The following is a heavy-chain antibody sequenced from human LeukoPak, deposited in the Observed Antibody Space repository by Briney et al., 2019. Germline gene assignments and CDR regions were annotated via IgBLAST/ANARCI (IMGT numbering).Heavy chain of an antibody. CDR1: GFTFSDYY. Sequence: GGSLRLSCAASGFTFSDYYMSWIRQAPGKGLEWVSYISSGGSTIYYADSVKGRFTISRDNAKNSLYLQMNSLSAEDTAIYSCARGSTTVTARGYFDYWGQGTLVTVSS. D-gene: IGHD4-17*01. J-gene: IGHJ4*02. CDR2: ISSGGSTI. V-gene: IGHV3-11*04. CDR3: ARGSTTVTARGYFDY.